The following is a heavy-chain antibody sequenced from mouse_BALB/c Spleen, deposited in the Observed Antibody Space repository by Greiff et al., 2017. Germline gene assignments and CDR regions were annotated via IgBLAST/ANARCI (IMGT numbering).Heavy chain of an antibody. CDR2: INPSSGYT. D-gene: IGHD2-1*01. CDR1: GYTFTSYT. J-gene: IGHJ4*01. V-gene: IGHV1-4*02. CDR3: ARWGYYGNYYAMDY. Sequence: QVQLQQSAAELARPGASVKMSCKASGYTFTSYTMHWVKQRPGQGLEWIGYINPSSGYTEYNQKFKDKTTLTADKSSSTAYMQLSSLTSEDSAVYYCARWGYYGNYYAMDYWGQGTSVTVSS.